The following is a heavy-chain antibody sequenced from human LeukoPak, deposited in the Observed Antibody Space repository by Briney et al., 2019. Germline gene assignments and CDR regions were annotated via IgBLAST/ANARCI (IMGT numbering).Heavy chain of an antibody. CDR3: ARTYSSSSGEPHVFDY. J-gene: IGHJ4*02. CDR1: GYTFTSYY. Sequence: GASVKVSCKASGYTFTSYYMHWVRQAPGQGLEWMGIINPSGGSTSYAQKFQGRVTMTRDMSTSTVYMELSSLRSEDTAVYYCARTYSSSSGEPHVFDYWGQGTLVTVSS. D-gene: IGHD6-6*01. CDR2: INPSGGST. V-gene: IGHV1-46*01.